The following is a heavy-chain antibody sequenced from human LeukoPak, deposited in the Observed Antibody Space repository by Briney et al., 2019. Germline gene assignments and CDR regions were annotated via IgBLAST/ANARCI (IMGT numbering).Heavy chain of an antibody. Sequence: GASVKVSCKASGGTFSSYAISWVRQAPGQGLEWMGWINPNSGGTNYAQKFQGRVTMTRDTSISTAYMELSRLRSDDTAVYYCARDHRIAAAGTDWFDPWGQGTLVTVSS. CDR3: ARDHRIAAAGTDWFDP. V-gene: IGHV1-2*02. CDR2: INPNSGGT. D-gene: IGHD6-13*01. J-gene: IGHJ5*02. CDR1: GGTFSSYA.